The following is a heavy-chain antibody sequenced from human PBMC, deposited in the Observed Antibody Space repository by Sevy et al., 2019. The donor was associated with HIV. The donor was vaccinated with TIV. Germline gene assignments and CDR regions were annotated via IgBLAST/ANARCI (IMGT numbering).Heavy chain of an antibody. CDR3: ARQRGGCYDYYASDV. D-gene: IGHD6-19*01. CDR1: DVSISSGTNY. V-gene: IGHV4-39*01. Sequence: SETLSLTCTVSDVSISSGTNYWGWIRQPPGKGLEWIGSIYYSGNTYYNPSLKSRVTMSADTSMNQFSLKLSSVTVEDTAVYYCARQRGGCYDYYASDVWGQGTMVTVSS. J-gene: IGHJ3*01. CDR2: IYYSGNT.